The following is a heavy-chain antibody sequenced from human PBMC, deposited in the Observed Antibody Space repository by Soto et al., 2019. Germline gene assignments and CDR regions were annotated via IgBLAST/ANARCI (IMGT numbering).Heavy chain of an antibody. CDR1: GGTFSSYA. CDR2: IIPIFDTA. Sequence: QVQLVQSGAEVKKPGSSVKVSCKASGGTFSSYAISWVRQAPGQGLEWMGGIIPIFDTADYAQKFQGRVTITADEYTNTAYRELSSLRSDDTAVYYCAGHSSGVPGYYYGMDVWGQGTTVTVSS. V-gene: IGHV1-69*12. D-gene: IGHD3-22*01. J-gene: IGHJ6*02. CDR3: AGHSSGVPGYYYGMDV.